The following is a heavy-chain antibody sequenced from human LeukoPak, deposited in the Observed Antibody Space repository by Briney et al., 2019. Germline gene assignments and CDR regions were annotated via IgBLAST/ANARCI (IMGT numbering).Heavy chain of an antibody. CDR2: INHSGST. Sequence: PSETLSLTCAVYGGSFSGYYWSWIRQPPGKGLEWIGEINHSGSTNYNPSLQSRLTMSLDTPKNQFSLKLTSVTAADTAVYYCARDHRSGMTTVSTGFDYWGQGTLVTVSS. V-gene: IGHV4-34*01. CDR3: ARDHRSGMTTVSTGFDY. J-gene: IGHJ4*02. D-gene: IGHD4-17*01. CDR1: GGSFSGYY.